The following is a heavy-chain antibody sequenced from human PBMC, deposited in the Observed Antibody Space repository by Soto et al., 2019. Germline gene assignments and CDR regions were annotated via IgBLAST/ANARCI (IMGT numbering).Heavy chain of an antibody. CDR2: ISAYNGNT. V-gene: IGHV1-18*01. CDR3: ARDGLTVRGVIANQFYYYYYMAV. CDR1: GYTFTSYG. D-gene: IGHD3-10*01. J-gene: IGHJ6*03. Sequence: ASVKVSCKASGYTFTSYGISWVRQAPGQGLEWMGWISAYNGNTNYAQKLQGRVTMTTDTSTSTAYMELRSLRSDDTAVYYCARDGLTVRGVIANQFYYYYYMAVWGKGTTVTVSS.